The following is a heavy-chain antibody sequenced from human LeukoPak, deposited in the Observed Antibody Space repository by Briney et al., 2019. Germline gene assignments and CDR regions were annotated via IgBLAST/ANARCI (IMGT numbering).Heavy chain of an antibody. CDR1: GGSISSSSYY. CDR3: ARDSEDRIEVPGYGGNAFDI. V-gene: IGHV4-39*07. D-gene: IGHD2-2*01. CDR2: IYYSGST. Sequence: SETLSLTCTVSGGSISSSSYYWGWIRQPPGKGLEGIGSIYYSGSTYYNPSLKSRVTISVDTSKNQFSLKLSSVTAADTAVYYCARDSEDRIEVPGYGGNAFDIWGQGTLVTVSS. J-gene: IGHJ3*02.